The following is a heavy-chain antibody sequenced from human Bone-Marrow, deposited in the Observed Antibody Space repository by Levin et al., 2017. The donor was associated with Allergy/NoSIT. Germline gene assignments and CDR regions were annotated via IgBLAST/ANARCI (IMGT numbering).Heavy chain of an antibody. CDR1: GFTFSSYA. CDR2: ISYDGSNK. Sequence: GESLKISCAASGFTFSSYAMHWVRQAPGKGLEWVAVISYDGSNKYYADSVKGRFTISRDNSKNTLYLQMNSLRAEDTAVYYCARDLYYYDSSGYNHYYYYYGMDVWGQGTTVTVSS. V-gene: IGHV3-30*04. D-gene: IGHD3-22*01. J-gene: IGHJ6*02. CDR3: ARDLYYYDSSGYNHYYYYYGMDV.